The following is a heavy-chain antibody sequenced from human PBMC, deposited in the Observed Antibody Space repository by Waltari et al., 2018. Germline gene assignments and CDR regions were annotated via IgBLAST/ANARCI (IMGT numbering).Heavy chain of an antibody. CDR3: AKNGGYSYGPFDY. D-gene: IGHD5-18*01. J-gene: IGHJ4*02. Sequence: QVQLVESGGGVVQPGRSLSLSCAASGFTFSSYGMHWVRQAPGKGLEWVAVIWYDGSNKYYADSVKGRFTISRDNSKNTLYLQMNSLRAEDTAMYYCAKNGGYSYGPFDYWGQGTLVTVSS. CDR2: IWYDGSNK. V-gene: IGHV3-30*18. CDR1: GFTFSSYG.